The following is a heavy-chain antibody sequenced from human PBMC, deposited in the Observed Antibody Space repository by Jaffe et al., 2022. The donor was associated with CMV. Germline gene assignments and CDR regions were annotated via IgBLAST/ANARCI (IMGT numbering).Heavy chain of an antibody. CDR3: ARQQSGHQLWPTDGFDI. Sequence: QVQLQESGPGLVKPSETLSLTCTVSGGSISSNSHFWGWIRQPPGKGLEWIGSFYFTGTSYYNPSLKSRVVMSIDSSRNHFSLNLTSVTAADTAVYYCARQQSGHQLWPTDGFDIWGQGTGVTVSP. J-gene: IGHJ3*02. V-gene: IGHV4-39*02. CDR1: GGSISSNSHF. CDR2: FYFTGTS. D-gene: IGHD2-21*01.